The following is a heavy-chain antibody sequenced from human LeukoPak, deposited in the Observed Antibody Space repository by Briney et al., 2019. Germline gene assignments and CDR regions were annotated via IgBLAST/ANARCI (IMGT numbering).Heavy chain of an antibody. Sequence: SETLSLTCTVSGGSISSYYWSWIRQPAGKGLEWIGRIYTSGSTNYNPSLKGRVTMSVDTSKNQFSLKLSSVTAADTAVYYCARDFTYGDYFTPYGMDVWGQGTTVTVSS. J-gene: IGHJ6*02. CDR1: GGSISSYY. D-gene: IGHD4-17*01. V-gene: IGHV4-4*07. CDR2: IYTSGST. CDR3: ARDFTYGDYFTPYGMDV.